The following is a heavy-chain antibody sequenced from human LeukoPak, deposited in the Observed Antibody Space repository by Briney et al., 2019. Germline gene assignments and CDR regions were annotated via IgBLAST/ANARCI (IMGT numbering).Heavy chain of an antibody. CDR3: AREMSGSYDFDY. Sequence: ASVKVSCKASGYTFTGYYMHWVRQATGQGLEWMGWMNPNSGNTGYAQKFQGRVTMTRNTSISTAYMELSSLRSEDTAVYYCAREMSGSYDFDYWGQGTLVTVSS. CDR2: MNPNSGNT. CDR1: GYTFTGYY. D-gene: IGHD1-26*01. J-gene: IGHJ4*02. V-gene: IGHV1-8*02.